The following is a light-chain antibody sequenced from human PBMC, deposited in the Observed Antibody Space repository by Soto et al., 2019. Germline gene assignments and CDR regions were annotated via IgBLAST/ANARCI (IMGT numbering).Light chain of an antibody. J-gene: IGLJ3*02. Sequence: QPVLTQPPSVSGAPGQRVTISCTGSSSNIGAGYDVHWYQQLPGTAPKLLIYGNSNRPSGVPDRFSGSKSGTSASLAITGLQAEDEADYYCQSYDSSVSGSVFGGGTKLTVL. CDR2: GNS. V-gene: IGLV1-40*01. CDR3: QSYDSSVSGSV. CDR1: SSNIGAGYD.